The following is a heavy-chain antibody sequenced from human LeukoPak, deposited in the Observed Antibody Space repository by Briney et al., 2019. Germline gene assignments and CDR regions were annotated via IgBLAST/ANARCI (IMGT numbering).Heavy chain of an antibody. J-gene: IGHJ1*01. CDR3: ARGVVVINSYFQY. D-gene: IGHD3-22*01. CDR1: GFTFSNYA. V-gene: IGHV3-30*04. Sequence: PGGSLRRSCAASGFTFSNYAMHWVRQAPGKGLEWVAVISYDGSNKYYTDSVKGRFTISRDNSNNTLYLQMNSLRAEDTAVYYCARGVVVINSYFQYWGQGTLVTVSS. CDR2: ISYDGSNK.